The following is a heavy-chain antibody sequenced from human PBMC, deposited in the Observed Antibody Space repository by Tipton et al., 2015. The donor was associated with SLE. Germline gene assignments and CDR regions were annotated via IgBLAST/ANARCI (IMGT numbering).Heavy chain of an antibody. CDR3: ARGTYCSGGSCYYLDY. V-gene: IGHV1-69*04. CDR1: GGTFSSYT. J-gene: IGHJ4*02. Sequence: QSGPEVKKPGSSVKVSCKASGGTFSSYTISWVRQAPGQGLEWMGRIIPILGIANYAQKFQGRVTITADKSTSTAYMELSSLRSEDTAVYYCARGTYCSGGSCYYLDYWGQGTLVTVSS. D-gene: IGHD2-15*01. CDR2: IIPILGIA.